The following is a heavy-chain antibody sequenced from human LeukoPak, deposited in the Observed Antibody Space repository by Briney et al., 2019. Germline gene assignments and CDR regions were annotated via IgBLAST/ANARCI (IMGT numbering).Heavy chain of an antibody. CDR3: ARDIYCSSTSCYSHFDY. CDR1: GGSISSSSYY. CDR2: IYYSGST. J-gene: IGHJ4*02. V-gene: IGHV4-39*07. Sequence: SETLSLTSTVSGGSISSSSYYWGWIRQPPGKGLEWIGSIYYSGSTYYNPSLKSRVTISVDTSKNQFSLKLSSVTAADTAVYYCARDIYCSSTSCYSHFDYWGQGTLVTVSS. D-gene: IGHD2-2*01.